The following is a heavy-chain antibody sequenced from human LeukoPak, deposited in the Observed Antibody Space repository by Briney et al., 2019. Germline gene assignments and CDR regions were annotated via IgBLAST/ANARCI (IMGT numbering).Heavy chain of an antibody. D-gene: IGHD1-26*01. Sequence: SETLSLTCTVSGGSISCHYWSWIRQPPGKGLEWIGYIYYSGSTNYNPSLKSRVTITVDTSKNQFSLKLSSVTAADTAGYYCARSSGSYYLVFDYWGQGTLVTVSS. CDR2: IYYSGST. V-gene: IGHV4-59*11. CDR3: ARSSGSYYLVFDY. J-gene: IGHJ4*02. CDR1: GGSISCHY.